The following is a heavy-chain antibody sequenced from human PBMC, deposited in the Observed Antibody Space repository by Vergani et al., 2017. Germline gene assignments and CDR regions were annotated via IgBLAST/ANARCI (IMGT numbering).Heavy chain of an antibody. CDR3: ARVNTETNGHLYYYYYMDV. J-gene: IGHJ6*03. V-gene: IGHV4-34*01. CDR2: IDHTGRP. CDR1: GGSFTSYH. Sequence: QVQLQQWGGGLLKPSETLSLTCVVNGGSFTSYHWTWIRQSPGEGLEWVGDIDHTGRPDYNSSLKSRLTMSVDKSTNQFSLTLNSVTATDTAIYFCARVNTETNGHLYYYYYMDVWGQGTAVTVS. D-gene: IGHD4-11*01.